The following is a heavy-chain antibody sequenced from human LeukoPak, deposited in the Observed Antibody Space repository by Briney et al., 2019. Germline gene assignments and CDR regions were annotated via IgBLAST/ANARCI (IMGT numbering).Heavy chain of an antibody. CDR2: ISSSSSYI. V-gene: IGHV3-21*01. CDR3: ARGTRGYSGYESDY. D-gene: IGHD5-12*01. CDR1: GFTFSNAW. J-gene: IGHJ4*02. Sequence: GGSLRLSCAASGFTFSNAWMSWVRQAPGKGLEWVSSISSSSSYIYYADSVKGRFTISRDNAKNSLYLQMNSLRAEDTAVYYCARGTRGYSGYESDYWGQGTLVTVSS.